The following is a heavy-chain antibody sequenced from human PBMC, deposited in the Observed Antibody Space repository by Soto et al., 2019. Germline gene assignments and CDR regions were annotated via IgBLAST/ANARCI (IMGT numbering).Heavy chain of an antibody. CDR1: GYTFTTYD. Sequence: QAQLVQSGAEVRKPGASVKVSCKASGYTFTTYDINWVRQAPGQGLEWLGWMDPNSGSTGYAPNFQGRITMTRNISRNTAHMELSSLQSEDTAVYYCARERKFDFWRKGLDVWGQGTTVTVSS. CDR3: ARERKFDFWRKGLDV. D-gene: IGHD3-3*01. CDR2: MDPNSGST. V-gene: IGHV1-8*01. J-gene: IGHJ6*02.